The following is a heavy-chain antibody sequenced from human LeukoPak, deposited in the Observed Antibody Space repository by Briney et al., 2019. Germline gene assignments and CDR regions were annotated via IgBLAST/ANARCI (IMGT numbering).Heavy chain of an antibody. D-gene: IGHD1-14*01. CDR3: VRGDRYFFDY. Sequence: GGSLRLSCAASGFRFSSYEMNWVRQAPGRGLEWVSYIGNAGRTIYYIDSVKGRFTVSRDNAKNSLYLQMNSLRAEDTAIYYCVRGDRYFFDYWGQGTLVTVSS. CDR1: GFRFSSYE. V-gene: IGHV3-48*03. CDR2: IGNAGRTI. J-gene: IGHJ4*02.